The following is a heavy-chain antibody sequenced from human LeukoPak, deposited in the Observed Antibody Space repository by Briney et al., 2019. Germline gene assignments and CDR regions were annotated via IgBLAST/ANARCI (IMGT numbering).Heavy chain of an antibody. CDR1: GFPVSSSY. V-gene: IGHV3-53*04. D-gene: IGHD6-19*01. Sequence: GGSLRLSCTASGFPVSSSYMTWVRQAPGKGLQWVSLIYSGGGTFYADSVKGRFTISRHNFENTLYLQMNNLRAEDTAVYYCARVGVGTVAGNYFDDWGQGTLVTVSS. CDR2: IYSGGGT. J-gene: IGHJ4*02. CDR3: ARVGVGTVAGNYFDD.